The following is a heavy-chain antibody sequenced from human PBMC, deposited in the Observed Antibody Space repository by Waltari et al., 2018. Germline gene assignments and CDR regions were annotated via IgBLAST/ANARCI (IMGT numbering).Heavy chain of an antibody. D-gene: IGHD5-18*01. CDR1: GDTFSTYT. CDR3: ARTKGAMGSQYFFDY. Sequence: QVQLLQSGAEVKKPGSSVRVPCKASGDTFSTYTFPWGRQAPGQGLVGVGGIIPYLGTPNYALDFQGRVTITADESTRTAYMELSSLRSEDTAIYYCARTKGAMGSQYFFDYWGQGTLVTVSS. J-gene: IGHJ4*02. V-gene: IGHV1-69*12. CDR2: IIPYLGTP.